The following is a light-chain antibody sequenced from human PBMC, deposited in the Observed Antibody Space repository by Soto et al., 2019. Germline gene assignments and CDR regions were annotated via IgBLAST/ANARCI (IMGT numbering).Light chain of an antibody. V-gene: IGLV1-40*01. CDR3: QSYVSSLSASYV. Sequence: QSVLTQPPSVSGAPGQRVTISCTGSSSNIGAGYEVHWYLHLPGKASKLLIYGNTNPPPGVPDRVSGSKSGTSASLAITGLQAEDEADYYCQSYVSSLSASYVFGGGTKVTVL. J-gene: IGLJ1*01. CDR1: SSNIGAGYE. CDR2: GNT.